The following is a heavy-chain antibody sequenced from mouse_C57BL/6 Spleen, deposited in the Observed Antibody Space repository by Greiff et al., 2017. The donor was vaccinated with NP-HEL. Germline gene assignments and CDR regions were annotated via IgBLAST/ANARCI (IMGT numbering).Heavy chain of an antibody. Sequence: QVQLQQPGAELVMPGASVKLSCKASGYTFTSYWMHWVKQRPGQGLEWIGEIDPSDSYTNYNQKFKGKSTLTVDKSSSTAYMQLSSLTSEDSAVYYCAYDFFAYWGQGTLVTVSA. CDR2: IDPSDSYT. CDR3: AYDFFAY. J-gene: IGHJ3*01. CDR1: GYTFTSYW. D-gene: IGHD2-3*01. V-gene: IGHV1-69*01.